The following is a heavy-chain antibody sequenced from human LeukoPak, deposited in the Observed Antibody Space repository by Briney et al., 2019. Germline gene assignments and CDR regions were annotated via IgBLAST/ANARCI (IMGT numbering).Heavy chain of an antibody. V-gene: IGHV3-53*01. J-gene: IGHJ6*02. Sequence: GGSLRLSCAASGFTVSSNYMIWVRQAPGKGVVGVSVIYSGGSTYYADFVKGLFTISRDNSKNTLYLQMSSLRAEDTAEYYCARVISVAGLDVWGQGTTVTVSS. CDR1: GFTVSSNY. CDR2: IYSGGST. D-gene: IGHD6-19*01. CDR3: ARVISVAGLDV.